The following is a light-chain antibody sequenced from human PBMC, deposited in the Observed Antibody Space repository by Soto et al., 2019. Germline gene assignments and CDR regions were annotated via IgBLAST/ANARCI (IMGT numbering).Light chain of an antibody. V-gene: IGKV1-33*01. J-gene: IGKJ2*01. Sequence: DIQMTQSPSSLSASVGDSVTITCQASQDIRHYLNWYQQKAGKAPKLLIYDASKLERGVPSRFNGGESGTDFTFTISSLQAEDFATYYCQQYDNLPPNTFGQGTKVEIK. CDR2: DAS. CDR3: QQYDNLPPNT. CDR1: QDIRHY.